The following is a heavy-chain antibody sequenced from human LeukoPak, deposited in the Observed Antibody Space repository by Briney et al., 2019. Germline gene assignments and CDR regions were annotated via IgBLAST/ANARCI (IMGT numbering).Heavy chain of an antibody. CDR2: ISTSGTTI. D-gene: IGHD3-16*01. Sequence: AGSPRLSCAASGFTFSDYYMSWIRQAPGKGLKWVSYISTSGTTIYYADSVKGRFTISRDNAENSLYLQMNSLRAEDTAVYYCASSVSVGEPYDYWGQGTLVTVSS. CDR3: ASSVSVGEPYDY. V-gene: IGHV3-11*01. CDR1: GFTFSDYY. J-gene: IGHJ4*02.